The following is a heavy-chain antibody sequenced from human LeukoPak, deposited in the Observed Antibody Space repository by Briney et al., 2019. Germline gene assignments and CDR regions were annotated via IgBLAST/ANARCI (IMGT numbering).Heavy chain of an antibody. CDR2: IYYSGST. V-gene: IGHV4-31*03. D-gene: IGHD3-22*01. CDR1: GGSISSGGYY. CDR3: AREPPNDSSGYSPYYYYYGMDV. Sequence: SETLSLTCTVSGGSISSGGYYWSWIRQHPGKGLEWIGYIYYSGSTYYNPSLKSRVTISVETSKNQFSLKLSSVTAADTAVYYCAREPPNDSSGYSPYYYYYGMDVWGQGTTVTVSS. J-gene: IGHJ6*02.